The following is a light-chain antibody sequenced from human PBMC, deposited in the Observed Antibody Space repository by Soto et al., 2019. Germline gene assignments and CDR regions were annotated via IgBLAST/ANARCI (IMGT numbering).Light chain of an antibody. V-gene: IGKV3-11*01. J-gene: IGKJ2*01. CDR3: HHRGDRPPMYT. CDR2: DAT. Sequence: VLTQSPATLSSPPGARATLSCRASQSIGIQLSWYQQRPGRAPRLLMYDATHRATGIPARFSASGFGTDFTLTTSSLEPEDFAVYFCHHRGDRPPMYTFGQGTNLEI. CDR1: QSIGIQ.